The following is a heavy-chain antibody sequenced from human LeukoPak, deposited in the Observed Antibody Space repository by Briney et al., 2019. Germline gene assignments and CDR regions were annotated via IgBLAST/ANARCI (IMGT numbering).Heavy chain of an antibody. CDR1: GYTFTSYG. Sequence: ASVTVSCKASGYTFTSYGISWVRQAPGQGLEWMGWISAYNGNTNYAQKLQGRVTMTTDTSTSTAYMELRSLRSDDTAVYYCARDQAEWELLDFDYWGQGTLVTVSS. CDR2: ISAYNGNT. CDR3: ARDQAEWELLDFDY. J-gene: IGHJ4*02. V-gene: IGHV1-18*01. D-gene: IGHD1-26*01.